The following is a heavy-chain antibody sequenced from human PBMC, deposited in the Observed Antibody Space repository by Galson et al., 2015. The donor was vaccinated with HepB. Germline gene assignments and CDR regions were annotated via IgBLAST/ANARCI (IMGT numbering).Heavy chain of an antibody. CDR2: IIPILGIA. J-gene: IGHJ6*03. Sequence: SVKVSCKASGGTFSSYAISWVRQAPGQGLEWMGGIIPILGIANYAQKFQGRVTITADKSTSTAYMELSSLRSEDTAVYYCARVPELELSSGYYYYMDVWGQGTLVTVSS. CDR3: ARVPELELSSGYYYYMDV. D-gene: IGHD1-7*01. CDR1: GGTFSSYA. V-gene: IGHV1-69*10.